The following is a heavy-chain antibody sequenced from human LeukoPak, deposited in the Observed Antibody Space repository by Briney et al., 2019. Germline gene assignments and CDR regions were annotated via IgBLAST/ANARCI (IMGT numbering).Heavy chain of an antibody. CDR1: GGSISSGDYY. J-gene: IGHJ4*02. V-gene: IGHV4-30-4*01. CDR3: ARGKGDY. Sequence: SETLSLICTVSGGSISSGDYYWSSIRQPPGKGLEWIGYIYYSGSTYYNPSLKSRVTISVDTSKNQYPLKLRSVTAADTAVYYWARGKGDYWGQGTLVTVSS. CDR2: IYYSGST.